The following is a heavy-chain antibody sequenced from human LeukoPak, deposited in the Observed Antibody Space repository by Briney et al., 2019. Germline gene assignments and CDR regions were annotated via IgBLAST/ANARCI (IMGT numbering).Heavy chain of an antibody. CDR1: GFTFDDYG. J-gene: IGHJ6*03. CDR3: ARDPHYYYMDV. Sequence: GGSLRLSCAASGFTFDDYGMSWVRQAPGKGLEWVSGTNWNGGSTGYADSVKGRFTISRDNAKNSLYLQMNSLRAEDTALYYCARDPHYYYMDVWGKGTTVTVSS. CDR2: TNWNGGST. V-gene: IGHV3-20*04.